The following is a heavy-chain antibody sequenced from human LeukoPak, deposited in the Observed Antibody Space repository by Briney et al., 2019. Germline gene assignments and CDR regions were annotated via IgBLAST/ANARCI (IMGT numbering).Heavy chain of an antibody. CDR3: ARLMRRSYELGY. D-gene: IGHD5-12*01. J-gene: IGHJ4*02. CDR2: IYYSGST. V-gene: IGHV4-39*01. CDR1: GGSISSSSYF. Sequence: PSENLSLPCTVPGGSISSSSYFWGWIRQPPGKGLEWIGSIYYSGSTYYNPSLKSRVTISVDTSKNQFSLKLSSVTAADTAVYYCARLMRRSYELGYWGQGTLVTVSS.